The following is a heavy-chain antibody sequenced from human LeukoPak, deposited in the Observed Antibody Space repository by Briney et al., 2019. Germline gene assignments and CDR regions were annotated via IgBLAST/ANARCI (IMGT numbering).Heavy chain of an antibody. Sequence: GGSLRLSCAASGFTFSSYEMNWVRQAPGKGLEWVLYISSSGGTIYYADSVNGRFTISRDNAKNSLNLQMNSLRAEDTAVYYCARVGTVLMVYGGDNWFDPWGQGTLVTVSS. CDR2: ISSSGGTI. CDR3: ARVGTVLMVYGGDNWFDP. CDR1: GFTFSSYE. J-gene: IGHJ5*02. D-gene: IGHD2-8*01. V-gene: IGHV3-48*03.